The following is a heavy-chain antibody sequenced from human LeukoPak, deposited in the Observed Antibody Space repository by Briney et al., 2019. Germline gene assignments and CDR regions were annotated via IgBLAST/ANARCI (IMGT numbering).Heavy chain of an antibody. J-gene: IGHJ4*02. CDR1: GYTFTSYY. V-gene: IGHV1-46*01. CDR3: ARGPSEQYYFDY. D-gene: IGHD4-4*01. Sequence: ASVKVSCKASGYTFTSYYMHWVRQAPGQGLEWMGIIRPSGGSTSYAEKFQGRVTMARDTSTSTVYMELSSLRSEDTAVYYCARGPSEQYYFDYWGQGTLVTVSS. CDR2: IRPSGGST.